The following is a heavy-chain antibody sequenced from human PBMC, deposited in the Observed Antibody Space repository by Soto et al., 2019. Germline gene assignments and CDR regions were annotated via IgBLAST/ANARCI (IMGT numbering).Heavy chain of an antibody. J-gene: IGHJ4*02. CDR2: IYSGGST. V-gene: IGHV3-66*01. Sequence: GGSLRLSCAASGFTVSTKYMSWVRQAPGKGLEWVSVIYSGGSTFYADSVRGRFTISRDNSKNTVNLQMNSLRAEDTAVYYCAKDGVRYGSYPDYFDYWGQGTLVTVSS. CDR1: GFTVSTKY. CDR3: AKDGVRYGSYPDYFDY. D-gene: IGHD2-15*01.